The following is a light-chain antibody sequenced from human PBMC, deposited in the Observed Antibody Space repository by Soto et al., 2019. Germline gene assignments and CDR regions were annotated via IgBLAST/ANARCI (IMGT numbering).Light chain of an antibody. CDR3: QVWHRRSDHYV. Sequence: SYELTQTPSVSVAPGQTATITCGGDNIGNINVHWYQQRPGQAPILVVYNDDYRPSGIPARFSGSNSGNTATLTISRVEAGDEADYYCQVWHRRSDHYVFGTGTKVTVL. CDR2: NDD. J-gene: IGLJ1*01. V-gene: IGLV3-21*02. CDR1: NIGNIN.